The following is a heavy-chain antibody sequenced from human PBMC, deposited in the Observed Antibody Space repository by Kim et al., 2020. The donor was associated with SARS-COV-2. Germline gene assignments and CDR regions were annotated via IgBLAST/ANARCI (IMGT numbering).Heavy chain of an antibody. CDR2: IYDGRSI. J-gene: IGHJ5*02. Sequence: SETLSLTCTVSGGSVSSDGYFWNWIRQRPGKGREGIGYIYDGRSIYYDPSRKSRMTIAIDTSKNQFSLRLTSVTAADPAIYYCARANKRLRWFGKLLAHNWFDARGQGNLVT. CDR1: GGSVSSDGYF. V-gene: IGHV4-31*03. CDR3: ARANKRLRWFGKLLAHNWFDA. D-gene: IGHD3-10*01.